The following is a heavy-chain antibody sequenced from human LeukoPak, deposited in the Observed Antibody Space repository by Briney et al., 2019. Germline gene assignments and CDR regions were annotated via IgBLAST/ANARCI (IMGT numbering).Heavy chain of an antibody. J-gene: IGHJ4*02. CDR2: ISGSGGRT. CDR1: GFTFTCCG. Sequence: PGGTLRLSCAASGFTFTCCGMTWVRQAPGKGLEWVSGISGSGGRTYYADSVQGRFTISRDNSKNTLYLQMNSLRAEDTAVYYCAKRSAESSGYFDYWGQGTLVTVSS. D-gene: IGHD6-19*01. CDR3: AKRSAESSGYFDY. V-gene: IGHV3-23*01.